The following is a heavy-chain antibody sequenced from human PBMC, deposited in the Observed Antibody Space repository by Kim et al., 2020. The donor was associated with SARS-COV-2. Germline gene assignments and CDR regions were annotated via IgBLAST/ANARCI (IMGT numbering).Heavy chain of an antibody. CDR3: ARPLYNWNDLGWFDP. V-gene: IGHV3-74*01. CDR1: GFTFSSYW. J-gene: IGHJ5*02. Sequence: GGSLRLSCAASGFTFSSYWMHWVRQAPGKGLVWVSRINSDGSSTSYADSVKGRFTISRDNAKNTLYLQMNSLRAEDTAMYYCARPLYNWNDLGWFDPWGQGTLVTVSS. D-gene: IGHD1-20*01. CDR2: INSDGSST.